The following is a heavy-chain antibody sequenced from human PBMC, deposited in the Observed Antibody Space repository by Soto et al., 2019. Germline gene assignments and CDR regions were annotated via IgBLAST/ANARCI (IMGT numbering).Heavy chain of an antibody. CDR2: ISDNGANT. Sequence: RLSFIASGXTFSNYAMSWVRQAPGKGLEWVSTISDNGANTFIGDSMKDHFDISRDNSKNTVFLHLSTVRAEDTAIYYCARAIGADFFDYWGQGTPVTVSS. D-gene: IGHD6-25*01. V-gene: IGHV3-23*01. CDR3: ARAIGADFFDY. J-gene: IGHJ4*02. CDR1: GXTFSNYA.